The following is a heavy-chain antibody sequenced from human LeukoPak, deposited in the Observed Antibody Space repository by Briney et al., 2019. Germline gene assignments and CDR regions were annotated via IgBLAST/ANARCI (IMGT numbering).Heavy chain of an antibody. CDR2: IKQDGSEK. CDR3: ARRSAMVPNWFDP. D-gene: IGHD3-10*01. V-gene: IGHV3-7*01. Sequence: GGSLRLSCAASGFTFSSYWMSWVRQAPGKGLEWVANIKQDGSEKYYVDSVKGRFTISRDNAKNSLYLQMNSLRAEDTAVYYCARRSAMVPNWFDPWGQGTLVTVSS. CDR1: GFTFSSYW. J-gene: IGHJ5*02.